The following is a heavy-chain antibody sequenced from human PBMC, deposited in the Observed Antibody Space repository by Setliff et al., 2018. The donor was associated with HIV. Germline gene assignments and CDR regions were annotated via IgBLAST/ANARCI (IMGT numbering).Heavy chain of an antibody. CDR3: AREIYGGNSRPFDY. CDR1: GGSISSGSYY. D-gene: IGHD4-17*01. CDR2: IYYSGST. V-gene: IGHV4-39*07. Sequence: PSETLSLTCTVSGGSISSGSYYWGWIRQPPGKGLEWIGSIYYSGSTNYNPSLKSRVTMSVDTSKNQFSLKLTSVTAADTAVYYCAREIYGGNSRPFDYWGQGTLVTVSS. J-gene: IGHJ4*02.